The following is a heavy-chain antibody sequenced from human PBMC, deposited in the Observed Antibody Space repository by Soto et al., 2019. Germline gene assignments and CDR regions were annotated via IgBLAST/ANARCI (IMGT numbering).Heavy chain of an antibody. CDR1: GYTFTGYY. J-gene: IGHJ6*02. CDR3: ARTSSIAARDYYGMDV. CDR2: INPNSGGT. V-gene: IGHV1-2*04. Sequence: ASVKVSCKASGYTFTGYYMHWVRQAPGQGLEWMGWINPNSGGTNYAQKFQGWVTMTRDTSISTAYMELSRLRSDDTAVYYCARTSSIAARDYYGMDVWGQRTTVTVSS. D-gene: IGHD6-6*01.